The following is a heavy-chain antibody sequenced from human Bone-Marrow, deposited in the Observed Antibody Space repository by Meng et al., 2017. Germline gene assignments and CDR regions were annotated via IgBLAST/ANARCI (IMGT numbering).Heavy chain of an antibody. V-gene: IGHV3-15*01. D-gene: IGHD3-10*01. CDR2: IKSKTDGGTT. Sequence: GESLKISCAASGFTFSNAWMSWVRQAPGKGLERVGRIKSKTDGGTTDYAAPVKGRFTISRDDSKNTLYLQMNSLKTEDTAVYYCTTGHYGSGSKFDYWGQGTLVTVSS. J-gene: IGHJ4*02. CDR3: TTGHYGSGSKFDY. CDR1: GFTFSNAW.